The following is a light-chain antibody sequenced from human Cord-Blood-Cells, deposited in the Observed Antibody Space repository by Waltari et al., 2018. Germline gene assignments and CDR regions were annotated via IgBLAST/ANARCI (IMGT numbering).Light chain of an antibody. Sequence: DIVMTQSTDPLAVSLGETATSNCESCLSVLYSSNNKNYLAWYQQKPGQPPKLLIYWASTRESGVPDRFSGSGSGTDFTLTISSLQAEDVAVYYCQQYYSTLTFGGGTKVEIK. CDR1: LSVLYSSNNKNY. J-gene: IGKJ4*01. V-gene: IGKV4-1*01. CDR3: QQYYSTLT. CDR2: WAS.